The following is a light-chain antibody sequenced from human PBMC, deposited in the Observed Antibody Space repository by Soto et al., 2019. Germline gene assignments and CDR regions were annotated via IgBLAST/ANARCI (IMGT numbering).Light chain of an antibody. Sequence: EIVLTQSPDTLSLYPGESATLSCRASQSVNSNYLAWYQQKPGQAPRLLIYGASRRATGIPDRFSGSGSGTDFTLTISRLEPEDFAVFYCQQYDNSITFGQGTRLEIE. J-gene: IGKJ5*01. CDR2: GAS. CDR3: QQYDNSIT. V-gene: IGKV3-20*01. CDR1: QSVNSNY.